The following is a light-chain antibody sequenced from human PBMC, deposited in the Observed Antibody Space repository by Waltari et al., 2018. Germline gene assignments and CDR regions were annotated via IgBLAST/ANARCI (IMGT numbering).Light chain of an antibody. V-gene: IGKV2-30*02. CDR1: QSLVHSDGNTD. J-gene: IGKJ4*01. CDR2: KVS. Sequence: QSLVHSDGNTDLAWVHQRPGQSPRRLIYKVSNQESGVPDRFSASGSGTDFTLKISRVEAEYVGVFYCMQGTHWPLTFGGGTTVEIK. CDR3: MQGTHWPLT.